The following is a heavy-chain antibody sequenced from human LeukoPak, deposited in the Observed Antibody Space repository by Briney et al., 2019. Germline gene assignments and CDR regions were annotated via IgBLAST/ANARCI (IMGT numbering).Heavy chain of an antibody. CDR2: ICPRDGST. CDR1: GYSFTSNY. Sequence: ASVKVSCKASGYSFTSNYIHWVRQAPGQGLEWMGMICPRDGSTSYAQKFQGRVTVTRDTSTSTIHMELSGLRSEDTAVYYCARDQEAFDYWGQGTLVTVSS. CDR3: ARDQEAFDY. J-gene: IGHJ4*02. V-gene: IGHV1-46*01.